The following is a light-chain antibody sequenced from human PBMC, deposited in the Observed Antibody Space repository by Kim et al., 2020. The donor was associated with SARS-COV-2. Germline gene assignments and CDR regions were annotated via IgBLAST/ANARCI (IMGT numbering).Light chain of an antibody. CDR1: QGVRCN. CDR3: QQYNKWPLT. Sequence: GCPPQRPLLYHRARQGVRCNLARSQPNPSQAPRHLSCGESTRATGLPAMFSGSGSGTEFTLPISSLQSEDCAFYYCQQYNKWPLTFGGGTQVDIK. J-gene: IGKJ4*01. V-gene: IGKV3-15*01. CDR2: GES.